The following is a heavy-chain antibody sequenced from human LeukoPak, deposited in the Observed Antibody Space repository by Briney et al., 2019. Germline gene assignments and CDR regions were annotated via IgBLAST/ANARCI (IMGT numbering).Heavy chain of an antibody. V-gene: IGHV4-4*07. Sequence: PSETLSLTCTVSGGSVSSYYWSWIRQPAGKGLEWIGRIYTSGSANYNPSLKSRVTMSVDTSKNQFSLKLSSVTAADTAVYYCARESGSYYYYYYMDVWGKGTTVTVSS. J-gene: IGHJ6*03. CDR2: IYTSGSA. CDR3: ARESGSYYYYYYMDV. CDR1: GGSVSSYY. D-gene: IGHD1-26*01.